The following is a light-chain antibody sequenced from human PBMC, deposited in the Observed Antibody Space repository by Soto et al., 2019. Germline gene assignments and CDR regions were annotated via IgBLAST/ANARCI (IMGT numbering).Light chain of an antibody. CDR3: QQYNSYSVT. CDR1: QSVSSN. J-gene: IGKJ1*01. Sequence: EIVMTQSPAPLSVSPGERATLSCRASQSVSSNLAWYQQKPGQAPRLLIYGASTRATGIPARFSGSGSGTEFTLVISSLQPDDVATYYCQQYNSYSVTLGQGTKVDIK. V-gene: IGKV3-15*01. CDR2: GAS.